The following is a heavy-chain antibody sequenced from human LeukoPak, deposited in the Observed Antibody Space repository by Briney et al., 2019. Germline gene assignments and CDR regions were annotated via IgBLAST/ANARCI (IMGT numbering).Heavy chain of an antibody. V-gene: IGHV4-30-4*07. CDR1: GASISSGGYS. CDR3: ASHSGGYAY. J-gene: IGHJ4*02. D-gene: IGHD5-12*01. CDR2: IYYSDSA. Sequence: RASETLSLTCAVSGASISSGGYSWSWIRQSPGKGLEWIGYIYYSDSAYYNPSLKSRVTISVDTSKNQFSLRLSSVTAADTAVYYCASHSGGYAYWGQGTLVTVSS.